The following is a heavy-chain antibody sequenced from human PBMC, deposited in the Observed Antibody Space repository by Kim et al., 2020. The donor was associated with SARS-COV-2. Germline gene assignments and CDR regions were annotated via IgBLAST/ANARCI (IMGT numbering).Heavy chain of an antibody. Sequence: YNPSLKSRVTISVDTSKNQFSLKLSSVTAADTAVYYCARGQYYYYYGMDVWGQGTTVTVSS. CDR3: ARGQYYYYYGMDV. V-gene: IGHV4-34*01. J-gene: IGHJ6*02.